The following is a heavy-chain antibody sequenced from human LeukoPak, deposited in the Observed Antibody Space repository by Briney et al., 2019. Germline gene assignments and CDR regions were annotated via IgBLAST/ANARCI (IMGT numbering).Heavy chain of an antibody. CDR1: GYTFTSYA. Sequence: ASVKVSCKASGYTFTSYAMHWVRQAPGQRLEWMGWINAGNGNTKYSQKFQGRVTITRDTSASTAYMELSSLRSEDTAVYYCARESYEAYYYGSGSYSDHDYWGQGTPVTVSS. J-gene: IGHJ4*02. CDR2: INAGNGNT. CDR3: ARESYEAYYYGSGSYSDHDY. V-gene: IGHV1-3*01. D-gene: IGHD3-10*01.